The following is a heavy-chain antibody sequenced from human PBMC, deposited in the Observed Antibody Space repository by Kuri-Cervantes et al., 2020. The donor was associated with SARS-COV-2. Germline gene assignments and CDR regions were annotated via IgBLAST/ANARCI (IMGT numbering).Heavy chain of an antibody. Sequence: GESLKTSCAASGFTFSNAWKSWFRQAPGKGLEWVGFIRSKAYGGTTEYAASVKGRFTIPRDDSKSIAYLQMTRQKTEDTAVYYCTRDRKLWSPGPLLFDYWGQGTPVTVSS. J-gene: IGHJ4*02. V-gene: IGHV3-49*03. CDR1: GFTFSNAW. CDR3: TRDRKLWSPGPLLFDY. D-gene: IGHD5-18*01. CDR2: IRSKAYGGTT.